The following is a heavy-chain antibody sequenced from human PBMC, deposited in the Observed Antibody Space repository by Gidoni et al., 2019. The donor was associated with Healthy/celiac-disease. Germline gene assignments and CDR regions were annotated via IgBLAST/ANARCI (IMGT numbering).Heavy chain of an antibody. D-gene: IGHD1-1*01. CDR2: ISSSSRYI. Sequence: EVQLVESGGGLVKPGGSLRLSCAASGFTFSSYSMNWVRQAPGKGLEWVSSISSSSRYIYYADSVKGRFTIARDNAKNSLYLQMNSLRAEDTAVYYCAREGTHDAFDIWGQGTMVTVSS. CDR3: AREGTHDAFDI. J-gene: IGHJ3*02. CDR1: GFTFSSYS. V-gene: IGHV3-21*01.